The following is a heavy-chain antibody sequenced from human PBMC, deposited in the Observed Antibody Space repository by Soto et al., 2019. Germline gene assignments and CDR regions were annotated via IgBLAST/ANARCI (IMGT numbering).Heavy chain of an antibody. CDR2: ISGSGGST. CDR1: GFTFSSYA. V-gene: IGHV3-23*01. J-gene: IGHJ4*02. Sequence: EAQLLESGGGLVQPGGSLRLSCAASGFTFSSYAMTWVRQAPGKGLEWVSVISGSGGSTYFADSVKGRFTISRDNSKNTLYLQMSILRAEDTAVYYCAKVYDSSVYYPDSWGQATLVTVSS. CDR3: AKVYDSSVYYPDS. D-gene: IGHD3-22*01.